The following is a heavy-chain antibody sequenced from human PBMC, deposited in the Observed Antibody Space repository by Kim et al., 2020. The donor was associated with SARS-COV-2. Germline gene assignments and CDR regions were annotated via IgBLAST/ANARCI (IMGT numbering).Heavy chain of an antibody. CDR2: ISYDGSNK. V-gene: IGHV3-30*18. J-gene: IGHJ4*02. D-gene: IGHD2-15*01. Sequence: GGSLRLSFAASGFTFSSYGMHWVRQAPGKGLEWVAVISYDGSNKYYADSVKGRFTISRDNSKNTLYLQMNSLRAEDTAVYYCAKVPMGWQLRGPFDYWGQGTLVTVSS. CDR1: GFTFSSYG. CDR3: AKVPMGWQLRGPFDY.